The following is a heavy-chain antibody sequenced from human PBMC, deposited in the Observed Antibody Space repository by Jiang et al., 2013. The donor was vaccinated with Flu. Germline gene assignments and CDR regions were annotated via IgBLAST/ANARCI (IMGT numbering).Heavy chain of an antibody. CDR1: GFSLSTSGMC. J-gene: IGHJ4*02. CDR3: ARTTVAGSKIPAFDY. CDR2: IDWDDDK. V-gene: IGHV2-70*11. D-gene: IGHD6-19*01. Sequence: KPTQTLTLTCTFSGFSLSTSGMCVSWIRQPPGKALEWLARIDWDDDKYYSTSLKTRLTISKDTSKNQVVLTMTNMDPVDTATYYCARTTVAGSKIPAFDYWGQGTLVTVPS.